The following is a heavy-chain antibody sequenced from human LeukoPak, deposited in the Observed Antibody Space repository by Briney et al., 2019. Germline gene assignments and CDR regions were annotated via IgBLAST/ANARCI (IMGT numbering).Heavy chain of an antibody. V-gene: IGHV1-8*01. D-gene: IGHD3-22*01. J-gene: IGHJ5*02. Sequence: GASVKVSCKASGYTFTSYDINWVRQATGQGLEWMGWMNPNSGNTGYAQKFQVRVTMTRNTSISTAYMELSSLRSEDTAVYYCARDLNYYDSSGAQGFDPWGQGTLVTVSS. CDR2: MNPNSGNT. CDR1: GYTFTSYD. CDR3: ARDLNYYDSSGAQGFDP.